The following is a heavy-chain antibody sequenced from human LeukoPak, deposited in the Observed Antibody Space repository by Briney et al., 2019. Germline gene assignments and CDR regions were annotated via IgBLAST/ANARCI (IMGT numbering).Heavy chain of an antibody. Sequence: PSETLSLTCTVSGGSISSYYWSWIRQTAGKGLEWIGRIYTSGSTNYNPSLKSRVTMSVDTSKNQFSLKLSSVTAADTAVYYCARDESMSYDSSGYSYDAFDIWGQGTMVTISS. D-gene: IGHD3-22*01. CDR3: ARDESMSYDSSGYSYDAFDI. CDR1: GGSISSYY. CDR2: IYTSGST. V-gene: IGHV4-4*07. J-gene: IGHJ3*02.